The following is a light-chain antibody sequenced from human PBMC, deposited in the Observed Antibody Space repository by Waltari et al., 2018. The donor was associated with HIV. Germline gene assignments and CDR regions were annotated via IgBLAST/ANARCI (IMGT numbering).Light chain of an antibody. Sequence: EIVMTQSPATLSVSTADRVTLSCRASRNVNNNLAWYQQKPGQVPRLLIYGASTRATGLPARFSGSGSGTEFTLTISSLQSEDFAVYYCQQYDKWPLTFGGGTKVEIK. V-gene: IGKV3-15*01. J-gene: IGKJ4*01. CDR2: GAS. CDR1: RNVNNN. CDR3: QQYDKWPLT.